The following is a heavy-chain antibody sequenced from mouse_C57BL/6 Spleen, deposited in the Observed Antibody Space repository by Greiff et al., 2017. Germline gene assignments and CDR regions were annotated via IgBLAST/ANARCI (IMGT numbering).Heavy chain of an antibody. D-gene: IGHD2-1*01. CDR2: INPSSGYT. V-gene: IGHV1-4*01. J-gene: IGHJ1*03. CDR1: GYTFTSYT. Sequence: QVLLQQSGAELARPGASVKMSCKASGYTFTSYTMHWVKQRPGQGLEWIGYINPSSGYTKYNQKFKDKATLTADKSSSTAYMQLSSLTSEDSAVYYCARALPYWYFDVWGTGTTVTVSS. CDR3: ARALPYWYFDV.